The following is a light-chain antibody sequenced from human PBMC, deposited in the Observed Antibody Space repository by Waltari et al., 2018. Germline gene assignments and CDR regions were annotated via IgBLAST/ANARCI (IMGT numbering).Light chain of an antibody. J-gene: IGKJ4*01. V-gene: IGKV3D-15*01. CDR3: QQRYNWPPLT. CDR2: DAP. CDR1: QSVYGK. Sequence: DIVMTQSPATLSVSPGERATLSCRASQSVYGKLARYQQKPGQPPRLLIYDAPTRATGIPARFSGSGSGTDFTLTISGLEAEDSAFYYCQQRYNWPPLTFGGGTKVQTK.